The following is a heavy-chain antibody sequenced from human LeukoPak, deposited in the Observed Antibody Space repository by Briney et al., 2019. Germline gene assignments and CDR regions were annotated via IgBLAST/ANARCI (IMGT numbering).Heavy chain of an antibody. CDR1: GFTFSSYN. Sequence: GGSLRLSCAASGFTFSSYNMNWVRQAPGKGLEWVSYISSSSSTIYYADSVEGRFTISRDNAKNSLYLQMNSLRAEDTAVYYCASRGYWGQGTLVTVSS. CDR3: ASRGY. V-gene: IGHV3-48*01. J-gene: IGHJ4*02. CDR2: ISSSSSTI.